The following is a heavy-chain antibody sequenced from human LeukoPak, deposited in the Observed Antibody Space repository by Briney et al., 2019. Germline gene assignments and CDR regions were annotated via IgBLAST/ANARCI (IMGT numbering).Heavy chain of an antibody. CDR1: GGSISSYY. CDR3: ARSYCSGGSCLNWLDP. J-gene: IGHJ5*02. Sequence: SETLSLTCTVSGGSISSYYWSWIRQPAGKGLEWIGRIYTSGSTNYNPSLKSRVTMSVDTSKNQFSLKLTSVTAADTAVYYCARSYCSGGSCLNWLDPWGLGTLVTVSS. CDR2: IYTSGST. V-gene: IGHV4-4*07. D-gene: IGHD2-15*01.